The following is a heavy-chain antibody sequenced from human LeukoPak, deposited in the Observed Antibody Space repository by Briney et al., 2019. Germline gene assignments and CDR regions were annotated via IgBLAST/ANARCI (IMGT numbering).Heavy chain of an antibody. V-gene: IGHV3-23*01. CDR2: ISGSGGST. CDR1: GFTFSSYA. J-gene: IGHJ4*02. D-gene: IGHD3-22*01. CDR3: AISRYYYDSSGYGY. Sequence: PGGSLRLSCAASGFTFSSYAMSWVRQAPGKGLEWVSAISGSGGSTYYADSVKGRFTISRDNSKNTLYLQMNSLRAEDTAVYYCAISRYYYDSSGYGYWGQGTLVTVSS.